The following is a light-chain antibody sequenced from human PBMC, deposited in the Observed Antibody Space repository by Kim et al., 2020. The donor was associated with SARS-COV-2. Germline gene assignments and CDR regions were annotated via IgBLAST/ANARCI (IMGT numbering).Light chain of an antibody. V-gene: IGLV2-8*01. J-gene: IGLJ3*02. Sequence: SPGQSVTISCTATGGDLGGYDYVSWYQQYPGKAPKLILYEVTKRPSGVPGRFSGSKSGTTAFLTVSGLQSEDEADYYCSSYAGIRVFGGGTQLTVL. CDR1: GGDLGGYDY. CDR3: SSYAGIRV. CDR2: EVT.